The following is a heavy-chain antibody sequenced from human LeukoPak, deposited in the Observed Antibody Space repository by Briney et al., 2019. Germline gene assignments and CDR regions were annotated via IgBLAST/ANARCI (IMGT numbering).Heavy chain of an antibody. Sequence: GGSLRLSCAASGFTFSSFWMRWVRQPPGKGLVWVSRINIDGSGTTYADSVKGRFTISRENAKNTLYLQMNSLRVEDTAVYYCARVRPGYDYMDVWGKGTTVTVSS. CDR3: ARVRPGYDYMDV. V-gene: IGHV3-74*01. D-gene: IGHD7-27*01. J-gene: IGHJ6*03. CDR2: INIDGSGT. CDR1: GFTFSSFW.